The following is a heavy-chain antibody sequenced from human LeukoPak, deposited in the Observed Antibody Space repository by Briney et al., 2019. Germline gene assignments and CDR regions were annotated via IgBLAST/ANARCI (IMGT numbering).Heavy chain of an antibody. CDR2: VYYSGST. V-gene: IGHV4-59*01. CDR3: ARYSSSPPYYYYGMDV. J-gene: IGHJ6*02. D-gene: IGHD6-13*01. CDR1: GGSMSGYY. Sequence: PSETLSLTCALSGGSMSGYYWNWIRQPPGKGLEWIGYVYYSGSTNYNPSLKSRVSISVDTSKHHFSLKLSSVTAADTAVYYCARYSSSPPYYYYGMDVWGQGTTVTVSS.